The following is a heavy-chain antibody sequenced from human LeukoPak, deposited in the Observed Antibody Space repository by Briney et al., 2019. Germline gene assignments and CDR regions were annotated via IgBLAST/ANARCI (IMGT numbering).Heavy chain of an antibody. V-gene: IGHV5-51*01. D-gene: IGHD5-18*01. Sequence: GESLKISCKGSGYTFTSYWIGWARQMPGKDLEWMGTIYPGDSDTRYSPSFQGQVSISADKSINTAYLQWSSLKASDTAIYYCARLGTAIIAKYFDFWGQGTLVTVSS. CDR1: GYTFTSYW. J-gene: IGHJ4*02. CDR2: IYPGDSDT. CDR3: ARLGTAIIAKYFDF.